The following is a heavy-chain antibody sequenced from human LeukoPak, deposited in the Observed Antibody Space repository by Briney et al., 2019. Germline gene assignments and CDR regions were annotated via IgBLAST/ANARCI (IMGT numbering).Heavy chain of an antibody. CDR3: ASVSDYGDYESGYCDY. CDR1: GGSFSGYY. V-gene: IGHV4-34*01. D-gene: IGHD4-17*01. CDR2: INHSGST. J-gene: IGHJ4*02. Sequence: SETLSLTCAVYGGSFSGYYWSWIRQSPGKGLEWIGEINHSGSTNYNPSLKSRVTISVDTSKNQFSLKLSSVTAADTAVYYCASVSDYGDYESGYCDYWGQGTLVTVSS.